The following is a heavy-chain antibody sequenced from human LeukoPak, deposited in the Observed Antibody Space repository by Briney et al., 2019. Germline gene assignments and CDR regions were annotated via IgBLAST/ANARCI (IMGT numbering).Heavy chain of an antibody. CDR3: ARDGFGEFSLSG. J-gene: IGHJ4*02. V-gene: IGHV4-59*12. D-gene: IGHD3-10*01. CDR1: GGSISSYY. CDR2: IYYSGST. Sequence: ASETLSLTCTVSGGSISSYYWSWIRQPPGKGLEWIGYIYYSGSTNYNPSLKSRVTISVDRSKNQFSLKLSSVTAADTAVYYCARDGFGEFSLSGWGQGTLVTVSS.